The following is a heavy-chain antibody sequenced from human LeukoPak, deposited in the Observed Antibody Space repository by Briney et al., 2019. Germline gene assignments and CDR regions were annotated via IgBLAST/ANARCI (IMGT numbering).Heavy chain of an antibody. Sequence: ASVKVSCKASGYTFTDYYMHWVRQAPGQGLEWMGWINPNSGGTNYAQKFQGRVTMTRDMSTSTAYMELSSLRSEDTAVYYCAAGGYYDILTGTGAFDIWGQETMVTVSS. D-gene: IGHD3-9*01. V-gene: IGHV1-2*02. CDR3: AAGGYYDILTGTGAFDI. J-gene: IGHJ3*02. CDR2: INPNSGGT. CDR1: GYTFTDYY.